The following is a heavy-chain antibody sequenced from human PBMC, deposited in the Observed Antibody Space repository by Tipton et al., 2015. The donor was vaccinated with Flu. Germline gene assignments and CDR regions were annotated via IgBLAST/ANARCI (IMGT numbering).Heavy chain of an antibody. J-gene: IGHJ5*02. Sequence: TLSLTCAVYGGSFSGYYWSWIRQPPGKGLEWIGEINHSGSTNYNPSLKSRVTISVDTSKNQFSLKLSSVTAADTAVYYCARPHYDFWSGYYWNWFDPWGQGTLVTVSS. D-gene: IGHD3-3*01. CDR2: INHSGST. V-gene: IGHV4-34*01. CDR1: GGSFSGYY. CDR3: ARPHYDFWSGYYWNWFDP.